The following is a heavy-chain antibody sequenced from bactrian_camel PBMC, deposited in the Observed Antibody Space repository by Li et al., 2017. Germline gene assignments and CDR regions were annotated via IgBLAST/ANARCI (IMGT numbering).Heavy chain of an antibody. CDR3: ATGEFCTGHYCALACRGY. Sequence: VQLVESGGGLVQPGGSRRLSCAASGFTLSSYRTYWVRQAPGKGLEWVSSISSLGALTYYADSVKGQFTISRDNAKSTWYLQMDSLKPEDTAEHYCATGEFCTGHYCALACRGYWGQGTQVTVS. D-gene: IGHD3*01. J-gene: IGHJ4*01. V-gene: IGHV3S1*01. CDR1: GFTLSSYR. CDR2: ISSLGALT.